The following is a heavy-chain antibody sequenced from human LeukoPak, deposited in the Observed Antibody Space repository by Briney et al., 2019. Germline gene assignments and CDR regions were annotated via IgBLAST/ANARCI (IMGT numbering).Heavy chain of an antibody. D-gene: IGHD2-15*01. CDR3: ARVRGYCSGGSCYQDAFDI. V-gene: IGHV1-2*02. Sequence: GASVKVSCKASGYTFTGYYMHWVRQAPGQGLEWMGWINPNSGGTNYAQKFQGRVTMTRDTSISTAYMELSRLRSDDTAVYYCARVRGYCSGGSCYQDAFDIWGQGTMVTVSS. CDR1: GYTFTGYY. CDR2: INPNSGGT. J-gene: IGHJ3*02.